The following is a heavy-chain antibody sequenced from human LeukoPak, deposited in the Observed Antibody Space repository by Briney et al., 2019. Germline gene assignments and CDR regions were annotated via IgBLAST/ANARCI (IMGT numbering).Heavy chain of an antibody. Sequence: ASVKVSCKASGYAFTGYYIHWLREAPGQGLEWMGWINPNSGGTIYAQKSQGLVTMSRDTSITTAYMELNRLISDDTAVYYCARTKPPCTSCLLLDYWDQGTLVTVSS. J-gene: IGHJ4*02. CDR2: INPNSGGT. CDR3: ARTKPPCTSCLLLDY. D-gene: IGHD2-2*01. CDR1: GYAFTGYY. V-gene: IGHV1-2*02.